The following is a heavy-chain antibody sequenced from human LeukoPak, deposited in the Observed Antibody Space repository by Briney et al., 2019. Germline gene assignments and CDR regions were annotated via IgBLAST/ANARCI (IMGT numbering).Heavy chain of an antibody. D-gene: IGHD5-18*01. J-gene: IGHJ5*02. V-gene: IGHV3-74*01. CDR2: INPDGSNT. Sequence: GGSLRLSCAASGFTVSSNYMSWVRQAPGKGLVWLSRINPDGSNTTYADSVKGRFTISRDNAKNMLYLQINSLRVEDTAIYYCARGGKLEPTAMASWGQGSPVVVAS. CDR3: ARGGKLEPTAMAS. CDR1: GFTVSSNY.